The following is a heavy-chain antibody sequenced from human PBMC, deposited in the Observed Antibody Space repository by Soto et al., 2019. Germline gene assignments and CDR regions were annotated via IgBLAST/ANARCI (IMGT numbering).Heavy chain of an antibody. V-gene: IGHV4-59*01. Sequence: TSETLSLTCTVSGGSISSYYWSWIRQPPGKGLEWIGYIYYSGSTNYNPSLKSRVTISVDTSKNQFSLKLSSVTAADTAVYYCARLSSSWYFSAFDIWGQGTMVTVSS. D-gene: IGHD6-13*01. J-gene: IGHJ3*02. CDR3: ARLSSSWYFSAFDI. CDR1: GGSISSYY. CDR2: IYYSGST.